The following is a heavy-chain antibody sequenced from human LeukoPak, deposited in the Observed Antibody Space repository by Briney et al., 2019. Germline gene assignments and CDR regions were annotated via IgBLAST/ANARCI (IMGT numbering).Heavy chain of an antibody. J-gene: IGHJ4*02. CDR2: SNPNDGET. CDR1: GYTFTDYY. Sequence: ASVKVSCKASGYTFTDYYMHWVRQAPGQGFEWMGGSNPNDGETNYAQKFQGRVTITRDKSNSTAHMEVSRLRSDDTAVYCCARANFLYCSSSTCLFDYWGQGTLVTVSS. CDR3: ARANFLYCSSSTCLFDY. V-gene: IGHV1-2*02. D-gene: IGHD2-2*01.